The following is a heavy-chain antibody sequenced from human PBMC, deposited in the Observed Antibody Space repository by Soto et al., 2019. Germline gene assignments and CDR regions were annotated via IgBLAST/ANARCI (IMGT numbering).Heavy chain of an antibody. J-gene: IGHJ3*02. D-gene: IGHD6-13*01. CDR3: ARDITGDSSSWPNAFDI. CDR1: GFTFSSYW. Sequence: PGGSLRLSCAASGFTFSSYWMSWVRQAPGKGLEWVANIKQDGSEKYYVDSVKGRFTISRDNAKNSLYLQMNSLRAEDTAVYYCARDITGDSSSWPNAFDIWGQGTMVTVSS. CDR2: IKQDGSEK. V-gene: IGHV3-7*01.